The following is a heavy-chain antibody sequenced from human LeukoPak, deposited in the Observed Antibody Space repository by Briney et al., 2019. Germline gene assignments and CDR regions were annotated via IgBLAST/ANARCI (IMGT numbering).Heavy chain of an antibody. V-gene: IGHV1-18*01. CDR1: GYTFTSYG. D-gene: IGHD4-23*01. J-gene: IGHJ4*02. Sequence: ASVKVSCKASGYTFTSYGISWVRQAPGQGLEWMGWISAYYGNTNYAQKLQGRVTMTTDTSTSTAYMELRSLRSDDTAVYYCARDLTRFNFGGNPPGYWGQGTLVTVSS. CDR3: ARDLTRFNFGGNPPGY. CDR2: ISAYYGNT.